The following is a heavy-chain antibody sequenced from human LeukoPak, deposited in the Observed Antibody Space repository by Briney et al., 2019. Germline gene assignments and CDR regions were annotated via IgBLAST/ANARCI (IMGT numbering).Heavy chain of an antibody. D-gene: IGHD3-3*01. Sequence: RSSQTLSLTCTVSGGSISSGGYYWSWIRQHPGKGLEWIGYIYYSGSAYYNPSLKSRVTISVDTSKNQFSLKLSSVTAADTAVYYCARASGYYRLFDYWGQGTLVTVSS. V-gene: IGHV4-31*03. CDR2: IYYSGSA. J-gene: IGHJ4*02. CDR1: GGSISSGGYY. CDR3: ARASGYYRLFDY.